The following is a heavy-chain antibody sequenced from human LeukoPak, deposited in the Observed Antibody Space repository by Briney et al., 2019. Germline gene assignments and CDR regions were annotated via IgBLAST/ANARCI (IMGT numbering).Heavy chain of an antibody. J-gene: IGHJ4*02. D-gene: IGHD2-15*01. CDR2: IYHSGST. CDR3: ARSCSGGSCYRPFDY. Sequence: SETLSLTCTVSGYSISSGYYWGWIRQPPGKGLEWIGSIYHSGSTYYNPSLKSRVTISVDTSKNQFSLKLSSVTAADTAVYYCARSCSGGSCYRPFDYWGQGTLVTVSS. CDR1: GYSISSGYY. V-gene: IGHV4-38-2*02.